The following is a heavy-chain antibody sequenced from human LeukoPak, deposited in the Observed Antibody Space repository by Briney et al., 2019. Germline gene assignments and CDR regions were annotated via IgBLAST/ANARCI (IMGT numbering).Heavy chain of an antibody. CDR2: ISGSGGST. CDR3: AKDRGRIAVAGSDY. J-gene: IGHJ4*02. Sequence: GGSLRLSCVASGFTFISYAMSWVRQAPGKGLEWVSAISGSGGSTYYADSVKGRFTISRDNSKNTLYLQMNSLRAEDTAVYYCAKDRGRIAVAGSDYWGQGTLVTVSS. D-gene: IGHD6-19*01. CDR1: GFTFISYA. V-gene: IGHV3-23*01.